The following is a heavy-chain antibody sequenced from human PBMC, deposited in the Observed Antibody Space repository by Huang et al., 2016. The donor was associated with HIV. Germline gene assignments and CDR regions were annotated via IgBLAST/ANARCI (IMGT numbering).Heavy chain of an antibody. CDR3: ARGRGSSWSLFDT. D-gene: IGHD6-13*01. CDR1: GESLRDFF. CDR2: INQSGRT. V-gene: IGHV4-34*02. Sequence: QVQLEQWGARLLKPSETLSLTCAVSGESLRDFFWSWIRQPPGKGLEWICEINQSGRTNENPSIKSRVTIAVDTSKKQFSLKLKSVTAADTSMYYCARGRGSSWSLFDTWGQGALVTVFS. J-gene: IGHJ4*02.